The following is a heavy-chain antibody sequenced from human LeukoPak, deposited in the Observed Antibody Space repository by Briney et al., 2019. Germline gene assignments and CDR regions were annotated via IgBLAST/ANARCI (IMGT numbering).Heavy chain of an antibody. CDR3: ARHEGTLCYGMDV. CDR1: GFTFSSYG. Sequence: GRSLRLSCAASGFTFSSYGMHWVRQAPGKGLEWVAVISYDGSNKYYADSVKGRFTISRDNSKNTLYLQVNSLRAEDTAVYYCARHEGTLCYGMDVWGQGTTVTVSS. J-gene: IGHJ6*02. V-gene: IGHV3-30*03. D-gene: IGHD1-1*01. CDR2: ISYDGSNK.